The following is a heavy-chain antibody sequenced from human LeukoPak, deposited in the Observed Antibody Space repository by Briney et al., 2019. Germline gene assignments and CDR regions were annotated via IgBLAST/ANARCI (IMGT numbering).Heavy chain of an antibody. V-gene: IGHV4-34*01. D-gene: IGHD3-3*01. CDR1: GGSFSGYY. Sequence: SETLSLTCAVYGGSFSGYYWSWIRQPPGKGLEWIGEISHSGSTNYNPSLKSRVTISVDTSKNQFSLKLSSVTAADTAVYYCARGYDFWSGYYTGYNWFDPWGQGTLVTVSS. CDR3: ARGYDFWSGYYTGYNWFDP. J-gene: IGHJ5*02. CDR2: ISHSGST.